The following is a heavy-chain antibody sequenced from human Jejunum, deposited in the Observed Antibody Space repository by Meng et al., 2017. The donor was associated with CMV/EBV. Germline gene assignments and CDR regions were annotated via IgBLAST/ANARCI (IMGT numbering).Heavy chain of an antibody. CDR1: SGDYY. CDR2: VYYSGST. J-gene: IGHJ6*02. CDR3: AREEKYYYDSSSYGMDV. V-gene: IGHV4-30-4*08. D-gene: IGHD3-22*01. Sequence: SGDYYWNWIRQPPGKGLEWIGNVYYSGSTHYNPSLKSRVSISVDTSKNQFSLKLSSVTAADTAVYYCAREEKYYYDSSSYGMDVWGQGTTVTVSS.